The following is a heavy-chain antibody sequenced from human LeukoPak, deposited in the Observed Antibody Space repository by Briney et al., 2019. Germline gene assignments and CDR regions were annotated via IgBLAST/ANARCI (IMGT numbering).Heavy chain of an antibody. Sequence: GASVKVSCKASGYTFTSYGITWVRQAPGQGLEWMGGIIPIFGTGNYAQKFQGRVTITADEVTSTAYMELSSLRSEDTAVYYCARKGNYDSSGYDNDYYFDYWGQGTLVTVSS. V-gene: IGHV1-69*13. J-gene: IGHJ4*02. D-gene: IGHD3-22*01. CDR3: ARKGNYDSSGYDNDYYFDY. CDR2: IIPIFGTG. CDR1: GYTFTSYG.